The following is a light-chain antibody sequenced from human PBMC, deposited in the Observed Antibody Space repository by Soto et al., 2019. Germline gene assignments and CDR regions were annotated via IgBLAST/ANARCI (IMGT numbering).Light chain of an antibody. J-gene: IGKJ2*01. CDR3: QQYCISQNT. CDR1: QSVSSGY. CDR2: GAS. Sequence: ETVMTQSPGTLSLSPGERATLSCRASQSVSSGYLAWYQQKPGQAPRLLIFGASNRATGIPDRFTGSGSGSDFPLTISRLEPDDFAVYYCQQYCISQNTFGQGTKLEIK. V-gene: IGKV3-20*01.